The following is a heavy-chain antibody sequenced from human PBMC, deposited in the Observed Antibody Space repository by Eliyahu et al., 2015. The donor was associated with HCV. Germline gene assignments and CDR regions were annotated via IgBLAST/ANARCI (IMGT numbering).Heavy chain of an antibody. Sequence: QVQLQESGPGLVKPSQTLSLTCTVSGGSVGGGSSYYWSWIRPGGRPGRELEWIGHTYNTGAATKYNPSLNSRVTISVDTSRTQFSLKLSSVTAADTAMYYCARARFIVAVDSWGQGTLVTVSS. CDR3: ARARFIVAVDS. J-gene: IGHJ4*02. CDR2: TYNTGAAT. D-gene: IGHD3-16*02. CDR1: GGSVGGGSSYY. V-gene: IGHV4-61*02.